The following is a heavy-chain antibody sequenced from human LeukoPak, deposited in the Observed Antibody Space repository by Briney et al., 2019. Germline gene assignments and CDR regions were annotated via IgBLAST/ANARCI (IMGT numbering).Heavy chain of an antibody. CDR3: ATRITMVRGVITPSAFDI. CDR2: MNPNSGNT. J-gene: IGHJ3*02. CDR1: GYTFTSYD. D-gene: IGHD3-10*01. V-gene: IGHV1-8*01. Sequence: SGKVSCKASGYTFTSYDINWVGQATGQGLEWVGWMNPNSGNTSYAQKFQGRVTMPRNTAISTAYMELSSLRSEDTAVYYCATRITMVRGVITPSAFDIWGQETMVTVSS.